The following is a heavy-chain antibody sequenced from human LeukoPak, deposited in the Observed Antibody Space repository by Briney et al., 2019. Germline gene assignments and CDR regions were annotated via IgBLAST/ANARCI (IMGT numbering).Heavy chain of an antibody. J-gene: IGHJ4*02. V-gene: IGHV3-20*04. CDR3: ARGTEVYYDSSSYYSY. Sequence: PGGSLGLSCVASGFTFDDYGMGWVRQVPGKGLEWVSGTNWNGGSTGYADSVKGRFTISRDNAKNSLYLQMNSLRAEDTAFYYCARGTEVYYDSSSYYSYWGQGTLVTVSS. CDR2: TNWNGGST. D-gene: IGHD3-22*01. CDR1: GFTFDDYG.